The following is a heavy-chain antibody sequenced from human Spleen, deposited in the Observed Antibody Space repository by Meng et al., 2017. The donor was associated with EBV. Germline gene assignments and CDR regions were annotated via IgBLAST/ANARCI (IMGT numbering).Heavy chain of an antibody. Sequence: QVKLMQSGAEVKKPGASVRASWKASGYTFTDYYNHWVRQAPGQGLEWMGRINPNGGGTRFAQRFQDRVTLTGDTSFNTAYMQLSSLRSDDTAVYFCARGLGRAAWNGLDFWGQGTLVTVSS. CDR3: ARGLGRAAWNGLDF. V-gene: IGHV1-2*06. J-gene: IGHJ4*02. CDR2: INPNGGGT. D-gene: IGHD1-1*01. CDR1: GYTFTDYY.